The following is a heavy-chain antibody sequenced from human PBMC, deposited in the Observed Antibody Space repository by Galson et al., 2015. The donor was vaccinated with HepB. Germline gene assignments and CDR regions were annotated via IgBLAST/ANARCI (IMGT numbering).Heavy chain of an antibody. J-gene: IGHJ4*02. D-gene: IGHD3-9*01. V-gene: IGHV3-48*02. CDR2: ITRTSNTI. CDR1: GFAFSTYR. CDR3: ARDPGDLEESDWYYFDH. Sequence: SLRLSCAASGFAFSTYRMNWVRQAPGKGLEWVAFITRTSNTIYYADSVKGRFTISRDNARNSLYLQMNSLRDEDTAVYYCARDPGDLEESDWYYFDHWGPGTPVTVSS.